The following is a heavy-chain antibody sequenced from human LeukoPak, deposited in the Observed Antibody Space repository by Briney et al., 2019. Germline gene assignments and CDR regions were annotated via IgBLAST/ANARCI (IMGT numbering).Heavy chain of an antibody. J-gene: IGHJ4*02. CDR1: GFTFRDYS. CDR3: ARYSPRYCSGTTCHTYYFDY. Sequence: GSLRLSCAASGFTFRDYSMNWVRQPPGKGLEWIGEVNHSGSTKYNPSLKSRVSISSDTSKNEFFLKLSSVTAADTAVYYCARYSPRYCSGTTCHTYYFDYWGQGTLVTVSS. D-gene: IGHD2-2*01. V-gene: IGHV4-34*01. CDR2: VNHSGST.